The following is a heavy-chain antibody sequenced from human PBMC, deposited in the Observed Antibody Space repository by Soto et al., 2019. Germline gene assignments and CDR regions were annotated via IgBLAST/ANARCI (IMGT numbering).Heavy chain of an antibody. CDR2: TSGSGDYT. Sequence: DVKLLESGGNFVQPGGSLRLSCAASGFTFSSYAMTWVRQAPGKGLEWVSATSGSGDYTYYADFVKGRFTISRDNSKNTLYLQMNSLRAEDTALYYCAQGYGSASYPHNLPYWGQGTLVTVSS. V-gene: IGHV3-23*01. CDR1: GFTFSSYA. J-gene: IGHJ4*02. D-gene: IGHD3-10*01. CDR3: AQGYGSASYPHNLPY.